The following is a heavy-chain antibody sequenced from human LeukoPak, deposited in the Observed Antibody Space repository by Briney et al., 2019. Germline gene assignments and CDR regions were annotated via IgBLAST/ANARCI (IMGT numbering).Heavy chain of an antibody. CDR2: IRSKTNTYAT. D-gene: IGHD3-22*01. CDR3: ARDRAYYYDSSGYYYFDH. J-gene: IGHJ4*02. CDR1: GFPFNGSA. Sequence: PGGSLKLSCAASGFPFNGSAMHRVRQASGKGLEWVGRIRSKTNTYATAYAASVKGRFTISRDDSKNTAYLQMNSLKTEDTAAYYCARDRAYYYDSSGYYYFDHWGQGTLVTVSS. V-gene: IGHV3-73*01.